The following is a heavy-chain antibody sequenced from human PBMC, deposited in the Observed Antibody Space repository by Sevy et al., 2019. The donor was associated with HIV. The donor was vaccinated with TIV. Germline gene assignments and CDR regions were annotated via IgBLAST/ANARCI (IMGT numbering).Heavy chain of an antibody. CDR2: VSYDGSSK. J-gene: IGHJ6*02. CDR1: GFTFRNFG. V-gene: IGHV3-30*03. Sequence: GGYLRLSCVGSGFTFRNFGVHWLRQAPGKGLEWLSVVSYDGSSKYYVDSVKGRFIVSRDNSKNTLYLQMNSLRTEDTAVYYCARGGSGDYYYYGVDVWGQGTTVNVSS. CDR3: ARGGSGDYYYYGVDV. D-gene: IGHD3-10*01.